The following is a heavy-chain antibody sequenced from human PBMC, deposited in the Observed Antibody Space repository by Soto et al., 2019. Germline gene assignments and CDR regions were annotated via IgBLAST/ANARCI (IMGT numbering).Heavy chain of an antibody. CDR1: GFTFSSYA. CDR2: ISGSGGST. CDR3: AKDGGIRYFDWLWFDY. J-gene: IGHJ4*02. Sequence: GGSLRLSCAASGFTFSSYAMSWVRQAPGKGLEWVSAISGSGGSTYYADSVKGRFTISRDNSKNTLHLQMNSLRAEDTAVYYCAKDGGIRYFDWLWFDYWGQGTLVTVSS. D-gene: IGHD3-9*01. V-gene: IGHV3-23*01.